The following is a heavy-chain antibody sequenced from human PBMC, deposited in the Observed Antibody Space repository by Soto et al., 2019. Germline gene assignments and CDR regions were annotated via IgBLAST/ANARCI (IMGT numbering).Heavy chain of an antibody. V-gene: IGHV1-3*01. CDR2: INAGNGNT. Sequence: GASVKVSCKASGYTFTSYAMHWVRQAPGQRREWMGWINAGNGNTKYSQKFQGRVTITRDTSASTAYMELSSLRSEDTAVYYCARGNVLRYFDWLSHFDYWGQGXLVTVSS. CDR1: GYTFTSYA. CDR3: ARGNVLRYFDWLSHFDY. J-gene: IGHJ4*02. D-gene: IGHD3-9*01.